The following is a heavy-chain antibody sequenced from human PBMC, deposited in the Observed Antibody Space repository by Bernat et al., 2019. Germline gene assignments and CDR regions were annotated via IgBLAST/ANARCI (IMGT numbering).Heavy chain of an antibody. J-gene: IGHJ6*02. Sequence: QVQLVQSGAEVKKPGSSVKVSCKASGGTFSSYAISWVRQAPGQGLEWMGGIIPIFGTANYAQKFQGRVTITANHSTSAAYKELSSLSPYDTAVYYCARAKVTMVRGVNRYYGMDVWGQETTVTVSS. CDR1: GGTFSSYA. V-gene: IGHV1-69*01. CDR2: IIPIFGTA. CDR3: ARAKVTMVRGVNRYYGMDV. D-gene: IGHD3-10*01.